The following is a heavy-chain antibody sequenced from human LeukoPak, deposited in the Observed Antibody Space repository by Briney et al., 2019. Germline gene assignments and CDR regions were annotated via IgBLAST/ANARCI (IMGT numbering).Heavy chain of an antibody. D-gene: IGHD3-9*01. CDR3: AKDPRGTLSGYFEY. J-gene: IGHJ4*02. Sequence: PGSSLRVSCAASGFTFNRHDMHWVRQAPGKGLEWVAVISYDGSNKYYADSVKGRFTISRDNSKNTLYLEMNSLRAEDTAVYYCAKDPRGTLSGYFEYWGQGTLVTVSS. V-gene: IGHV3-30*18. CDR2: ISYDGSNK. CDR1: GFTFNRHD.